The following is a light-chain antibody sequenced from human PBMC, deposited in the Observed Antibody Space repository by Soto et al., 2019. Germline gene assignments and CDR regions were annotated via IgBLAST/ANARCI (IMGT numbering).Light chain of an antibody. J-gene: IGKJ1*01. V-gene: IGKV3D-15*01. Sequence: EIVMTQSPATLSVSSGERAPLSCGASQSINDNLAWYQQKPGQAPRLLIYGVSSRATGVPDRFSGSGSGTDFTLTISRLEPEDFAVYYCQQYTDWPLTFGQGTKVDI. CDR2: GVS. CDR3: QQYTDWPLT. CDR1: QSINDN.